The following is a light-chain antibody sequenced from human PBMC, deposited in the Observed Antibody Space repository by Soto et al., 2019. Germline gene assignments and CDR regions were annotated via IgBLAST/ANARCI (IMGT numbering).Light chain of an antibody. CDR2: DDN. CDR3: QVWDSSSNHWI. J-gene: IGLJ2*01. V-gene: IGLV3-21*02. Sequence: SYELTQPPSVSVAPGQTARIICAENDIGSKSVHWYQQRPGQAPVLVVYDDNDRPSGIPERFSGSNSENTATLTINRVGAGDEADYYCQVWDSSSNHWIFGGGIKLTVL. CDR1: DIGSKS.